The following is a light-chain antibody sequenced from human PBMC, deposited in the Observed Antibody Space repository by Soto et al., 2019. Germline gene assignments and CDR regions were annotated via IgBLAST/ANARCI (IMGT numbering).Light chain of an antibody. CDR1: QSVSSSY. J-gene: IGKJ5*01. CDR3: QQYGSSLTT. Sequence: VLTQSPGTLSLSPGESATFPCRASQSVSSSYLAWYQQKPGQAPRLLIYGTSSRATGIPDRFSGSGSGTDFTLTISRLEPEDFAVYYCQQYGSSLTTFGQGTRLEIK. CDR2: GTS. V-gene: IGKV3-20*01.